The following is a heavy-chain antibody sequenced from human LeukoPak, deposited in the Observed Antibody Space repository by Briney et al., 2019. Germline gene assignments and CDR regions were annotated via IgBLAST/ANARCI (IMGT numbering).Heavy chain of an antibody. CDR3: ARDLSGVTGYTYGRGIDY. CDR2: IKKDGSEK. CDR1: EFSFSSYW. V-gene: IGHV3-7*01. Sequence: PGGSLRLSCEGSEFSFSSYWMSWVRLAPGKGLEWVANIKKDGSEKYYVDSVKGRFTISRDNAKTSLYLQMNSLRAEDTAVYYCARDLSGVTGYTYGRGIDYWGQGTLVTVSS. D-gene: IGHD5-18*01. J-gene: IGHJ4*02.